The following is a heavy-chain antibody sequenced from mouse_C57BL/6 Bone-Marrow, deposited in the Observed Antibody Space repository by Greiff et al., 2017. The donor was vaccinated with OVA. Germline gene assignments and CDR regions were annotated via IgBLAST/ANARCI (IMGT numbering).Heavy chain of an antibody. CDR2: IYPRSGTT. CDR1: GYTFTSYG. Sequence: QVQLQQSGAELARPGASVKLSCKASGYTFTSYGISWVKQRPGQGLEWIGEIYPRSGTTYYNEKFEGQATLTADKSSSTAYMELRSLTSEDSAVYFCARYRGSTMVTTWAMDYWGQGTSVTVSS. V-gene: IGHV1-81*01. J-gene: IGHJ4*01. D-gene: IGHD2-2*01. CDR3: ARYRGSTMVTTWAMDY.